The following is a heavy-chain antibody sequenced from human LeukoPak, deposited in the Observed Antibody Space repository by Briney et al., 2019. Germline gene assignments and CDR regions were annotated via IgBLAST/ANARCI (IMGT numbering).Heavy chain of an antibody. CDR2: ISGSGTTI. CDR1: GFTFSDYY. J-gene: IGHJ4*02. V-gene: IGHV3-11*04. Sequence: GGTLRLSCAASGFTFSDYYKTRIRQAPVKGLEWVSYISGSGTTINYADSVRGRLTISRDNAKSSLFLQIDSLRAEDTAIYYCARESGSLPLDSWGQGTLVTVSS. CDR3: ARESGSLPLDS. D-gene: IGHD1-26*01.